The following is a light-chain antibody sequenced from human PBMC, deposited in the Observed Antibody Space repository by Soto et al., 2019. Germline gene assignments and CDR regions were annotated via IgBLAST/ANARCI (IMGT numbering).Light chain of an antibody. CDR1: QSVGSY. Sequence: EIVLTQSPATLSLSPGERATLSCRASQSVGSYLSWFQQKPGQAPRLLIYDATDRATGIPARFNGSASGTDFTLTISSLEPEDFAVYYCHQRQSWPRTFGQGTKVDIK. CDR2: DAT. J-gene: IGKJ1*01. V-gene: IGKV3-11*01. CDR3: HQRQSWPRT.